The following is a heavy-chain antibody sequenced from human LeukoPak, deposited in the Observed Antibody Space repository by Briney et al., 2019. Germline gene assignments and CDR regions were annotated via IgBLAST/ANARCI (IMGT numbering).Heavy chain of an antibody. J-gene: IGHJ5*02. CDR2: INPSGGST. CDR3: AKRNCTGGSCYDGRGWFDP. CDR1: GYTFTSYY. Sequence: GASVKVSCKASGYTFTSYYMHWVRQAPRQGLEWMGIINPSGGSTNYAQKFQGRVTITADESTSTVYMELSSLRSEDTAVYYCAKRNCTGGSCYDGRGWFDPWGQGTLVIVSS. D-gene: IGHD2-15*01. V-gene: IGHV1-46*01.